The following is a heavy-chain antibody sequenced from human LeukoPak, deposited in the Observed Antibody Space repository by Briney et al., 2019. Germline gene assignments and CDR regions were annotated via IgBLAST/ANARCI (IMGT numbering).Heavy chain of an antibody. D-gene: IGHD3-10*01. V-gene: IGHV3-48*01. CDR1: GFTFSSYS. J-gene: IGHJ4*02. CDR2: ISGRSSTK. CDR3: ARVRLDSGTYSLYY. Sequence: GGSLRLSCAASGFTFSSYSMNWVRQAPGKGLEWISYISGRSSTKYYAGSVKGRFTISRDNAENSLYLQMNSLRVEDTAVYYCARVRLDSGTYSLYYWGQGTLVTVSS.